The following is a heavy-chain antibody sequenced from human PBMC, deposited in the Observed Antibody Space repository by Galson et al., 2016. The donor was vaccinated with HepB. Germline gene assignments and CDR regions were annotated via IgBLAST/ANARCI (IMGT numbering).Heavy chain of an antibody. Sequence: PALVKPTQTLTLTCTFSGFSLSTSGVGVGWIRQPPGKALEWLALIYWDDDKRYSPFLQSRLTITKDTSKNQVVLTMTNMDPVDTATYYCAHRSVGAYYYDSSGYPYYFDYWGQGTLVTVSS. J-gene: IGHJ4*02. D-gene: IGHD3-22*01. V-gene: IGHV2-5*02. CDR2: IYWDDDK. CDR3: AHRSVGAYYYDSSGYPYYFDY. CDR1: GFSLSTSGVG.